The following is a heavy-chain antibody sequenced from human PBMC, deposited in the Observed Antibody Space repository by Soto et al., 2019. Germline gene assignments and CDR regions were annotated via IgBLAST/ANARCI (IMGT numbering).Heavy chain of an antibody. CDR3: TTDRSLRFLEWLLYRDYFDY. Sequence: GGSLRLSCAASGFTFSNAWMSWVRQAPGKGLEWVGRIKSKTDGGTTDYAAPVKGRFTISRDDSKNTLYLQMNSLKTEDTAVYYCTTDRSLRFLEWLLYRDYFDYWGQGTLVTVSS. CDR1: GFTFSNAW. CDR2: IKSKTDGGTT. J-gene: IGHJ4*02. D-gene: IGHD3-3*01. V-gene: IGHV3-15*01.